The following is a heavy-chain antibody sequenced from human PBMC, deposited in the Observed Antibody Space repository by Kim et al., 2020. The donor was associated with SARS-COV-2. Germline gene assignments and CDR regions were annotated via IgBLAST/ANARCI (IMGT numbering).Heavy chain of an antibody. CDR2: IRSKAYGGTT. Sequence: GGSLRLSCTASGFTFGDYAMSWFRQAPGKGLEWVGFIRSKAYGGTTEYAASVKGRFTISRDDSKSIAYLQMNSLKTEDTAVYYCSSLGGYYQYPVDYWGQGTLVTVSS. CDR3: SSLGGYYQYPVDY. V-gene: IGHV3-49*03. CDR1: GFTFGDYA. J-gene: IGHJ4*02. D-gene: IGHD3-3*01.